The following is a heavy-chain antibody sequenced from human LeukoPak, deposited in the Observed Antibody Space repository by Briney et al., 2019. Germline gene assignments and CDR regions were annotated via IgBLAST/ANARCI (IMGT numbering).Heavy chain of an antibody. Sequence: GASVKVSCKASGYTFTSYGISWVRQAPGQGLEWMGWISAYNGNTNYAQKLQGRVTMTTDTSTSTAYMELRSLRSDDTAVYYCAKDPPIEGSGSYYPGYWGQGTLVTVSS. D-gene: IGHD3-10*01. CDR3: AKDPPIEGSGSYYPGY. CDR2: ISAYNGNT. V-gene: IGHV1-18*01. J-gene: IGHJ4*02. CDR1: GYTFTSYG.